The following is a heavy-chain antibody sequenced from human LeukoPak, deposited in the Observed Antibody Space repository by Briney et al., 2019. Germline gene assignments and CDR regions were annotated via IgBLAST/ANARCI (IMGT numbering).Heavy chain of an antibody. Sequence: ASVKVSCKASGYTFTGYYMHWVRQAPGQGLEWMGWINPNSGGTNYAQKFQGRVTMTRDTSISTAYMELSRLRSDDTAVYYCARSFVVVVPAAIDASDYWGQGTLVTVSS. CDR1: GYTFTGYY. CDR2: INPNSGGT. D-gene: IGHD2-2*02. V-gene: IGHV1-2*02. J-gene: IGHJ4*02. CDR3: ARSFVVVVPAAIDASDY.